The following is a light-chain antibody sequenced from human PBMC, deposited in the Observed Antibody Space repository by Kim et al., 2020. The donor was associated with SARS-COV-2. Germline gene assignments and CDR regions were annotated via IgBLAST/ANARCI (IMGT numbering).Light chain of an antibody. J-gene: IGKJ5*01. Sequence: LTPKEKVAITCRASQNIDNDLHWYQQRPDQSPNLLIKYASQSLSGVPSRFRGSGSGTDFTLTIDSLEPEDVATYFCHQTSRLPITFGQGTRLEIK. V-gene: IGKV6-21*01. CDR1: QNIDND. CDR2: YAS. CDR3: HQTSRLPIT.